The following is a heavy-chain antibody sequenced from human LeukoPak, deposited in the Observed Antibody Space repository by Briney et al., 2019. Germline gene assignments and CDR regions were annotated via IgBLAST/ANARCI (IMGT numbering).Heavy chain of an antibody. D-gene: IGHD1-26*01. V-gene: IGHV1-18*01. CDR1: GYTFTSYG. CDR3: ARVGATFDY. Sequence: GGSLRLSCAASGYTFTSYGISWVRQAPGQGLEWMGWISAYNGNTNYAQKLQGRVTMTTDTSTSTAYMELRSLRSDDTAVYYCARVGATFDYWGQGTLVTVSS. CDR2: ISAYNGNT. J-gene: IGHJ4*02.